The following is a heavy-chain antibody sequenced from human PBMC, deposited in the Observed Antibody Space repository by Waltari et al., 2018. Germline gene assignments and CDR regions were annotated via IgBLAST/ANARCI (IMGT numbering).Heavy chain of an antibody. D-gene: IGHD2-8*01. J-gene: IGHJ4*02. CDR1: GFTFSSYA. Sequence: EVQLLESGGGLVQPGGSLRLSCAASGFTFSSYAMAWVRQAPGKGLEWVSVITCSGTNTYYADSVKGRFTISRDNSKNTLYLQVNSLRAEDTAVYYCAKDEWGPFDYWGQGTLVTVSS. CDR3: AKDEWGPFDY. CDR2: ITCSGTNT. V-gene: IGHV3-23*01.